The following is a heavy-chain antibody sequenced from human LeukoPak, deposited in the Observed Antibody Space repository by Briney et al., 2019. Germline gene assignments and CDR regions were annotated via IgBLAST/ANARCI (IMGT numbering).Heavy chain of an antibody. D-gene: IGHD6-6*01. CDR1: GYTFPSYA. CDR2: INTNTGNP. CDR3: ASFIAARQNWFDP. V-gene: IGHV7-4-1*02. J-gene: IGHJ5*02. Sequence: ASVKVSCTASGYTFPSYAMNWVRQAPGQGLEWMGWINTNTGNPTYAQGFTGRFVFSLDTSVSTAYLQISSLKAEDTAVYYCASFIAARQNWFDPWGQGTLVTVSS.